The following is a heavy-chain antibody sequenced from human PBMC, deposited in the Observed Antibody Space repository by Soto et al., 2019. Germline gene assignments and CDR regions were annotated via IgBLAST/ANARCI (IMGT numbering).Heavy chain of an antibody. J-gene: IGHJ4*02. CDR2: IYYSGST. Sequence: SETLSLTCTVSGGSISSSSYYWGWIRQPPGKGLEWIGSIYYSGSTYYNPSLKSRVTISVDTSKNQFSLKLSSVTAADTAVYYCARRAVGSVYGDYGSGYYFDYWGQGTLVTVSS. D-gene: IGHD4-17*01. CDR3: ARRAVGSVYGDYGSGYYFDY. V-gene: IGHV4-39*01. CDR1: GGSISSSSYY.